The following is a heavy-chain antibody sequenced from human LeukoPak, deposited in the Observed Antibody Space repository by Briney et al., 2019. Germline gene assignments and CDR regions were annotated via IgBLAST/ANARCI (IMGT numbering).Heavy chain of an antibody. V-gene: IGHV3-9*01. J-gene: IGHJ4*02. CDR2: ISWNSGNI. D-gene: IGHD3-9*01. CDR1: GFTFDDYA. CDR3: AKATYYDILTGNFDY. Sequence: GGSLRLSCAASGFTFDDYAMHWVRHAPGKGLEWVSGISWNSGNIGYADSVKGRFSISRDDAKNSLYLQMHSLRAEDTALYYCAKATYYDILTGNFDYWGQGTLVTVSS.